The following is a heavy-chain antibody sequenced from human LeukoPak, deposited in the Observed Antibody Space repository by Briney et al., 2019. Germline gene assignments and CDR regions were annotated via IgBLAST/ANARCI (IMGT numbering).Heavy chain of an antibody. Sequence: SETLSLTCTVSGGSISSSSYYWGWIRQPPGKGLEWIGSIYYSGSTYYNPSLKSRVTISVDTSKNQFSLKLSSVTAADTAVYYCARVNDILTGYFDYWGQGTLATVSS. CDR3: ARVNDILTGYFDY. V-gene: IGHV4-39*01. J-gene: IGHJ4*02. CDR1: GGSISSSSYY. D-gene: IGHD3-9*01. CDR2: IYYSGST.